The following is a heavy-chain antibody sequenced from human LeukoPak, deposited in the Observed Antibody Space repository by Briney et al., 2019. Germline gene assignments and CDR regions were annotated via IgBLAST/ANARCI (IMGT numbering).Heavy chain of an antibody. D-gene: IGHD3-10*01. V-gene: IGHV3-30*02. CDR2: IRYDGSNK. CDR1: GFTFSSYG. J-gene: IGHJ4*02. CDR3: AKDRAMVRGVIITTDY. Sequence: GGSLRLSCAESGFTFSSYGMHWVRQAPGKGLEWVAFIRYDGSNKYYADSVKGRFTISRDNSKNTLYLQMNSLRAEDTAVYYCAKDRAMVRGVIITTDYWGQGTLVTVSS.